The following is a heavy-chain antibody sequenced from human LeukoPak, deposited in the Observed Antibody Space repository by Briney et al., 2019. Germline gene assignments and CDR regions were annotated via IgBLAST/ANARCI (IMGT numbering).Heavy chain of an antibody. J-gene: IGHJ2*01. CDR2: VYYSGST. D-gene: IGHD3-9*01. Sequence: SETLSLTCTVSGGSINSRSYYWGWIRRPPGKGLEWIGNVYYSGSTYYNSSLKSRLTISVDTSKSQFSLMLNSVTAADTAVYYCARCPYDLLTGFSNWFFDLWGRGALVTVSS. V-gene: IGHV4-39*01. CDR1: GGSINSRSYY. CDR3: ARCPYDLLTGFSNWFFDL.